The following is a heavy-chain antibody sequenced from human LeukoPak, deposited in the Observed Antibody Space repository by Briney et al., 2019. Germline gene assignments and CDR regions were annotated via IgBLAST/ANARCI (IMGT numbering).Heavy chain of an antibody. J-gene: IGHJ4*02. CDR2: INHSGST. V-gene: IGHV4-34*01. CDR1: GGSFSGYY. CDR3: ARGDTGSSGYDYTLDYFDY. Sequence: AETESLICAVYGGSFSGYYRSWIRQPPGKGLEWIGEINHSGSTNYNPSLKSRVTISVDTSKNQSSLQLSSMTAADTAVYYCARGDTGSSGYDYTLDYFDYWGERTLPSVSS. D-gene: IGHD5-12*01.